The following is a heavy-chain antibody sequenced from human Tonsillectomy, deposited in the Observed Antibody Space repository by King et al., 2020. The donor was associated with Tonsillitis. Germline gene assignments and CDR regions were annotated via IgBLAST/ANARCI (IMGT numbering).Heavy chain of an antibody. D-gene: IGHD6-13*01. J-gene: IGHJ2*01. V-gene: IGHV1-2*05. CDR2: INPDNGGT. CDR3: ARSWGDSSSWYFDL. CDR1: GNTFTGYY. Sequence: QLVQSGAEVKKPGASVKVSCKASGNTFTGYYMHWVRQAPGQGLEWMGRINPDNGGTNHAQKFQGRVTMTRDTSISTAYMELSRLRFDDRVVYYCARSWGDSSSWYFDLWGRGTLVTVPS.